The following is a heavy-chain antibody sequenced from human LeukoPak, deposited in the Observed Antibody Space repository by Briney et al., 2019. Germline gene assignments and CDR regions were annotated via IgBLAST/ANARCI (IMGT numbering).Heavy chain of an antibody. D-gene: IGHD3-10*01. CDR3: AKDPMVRGSTYDY. CDR1: GFTFSSYA. V-gene: IGHV3-23*01. CDR2: IGGSSGKI. Sequence: GGSLRLSCAASGFTFSSYAMTWVRQAPGKGLEWVSGIGGSSGKIFYADSVKGRFTNSRDNSKNTLYLQVNSLRAEDTAVYYCAKDPMVRGSTYDYWGQGTLVTVSS. J-gene: IGHJ4*02.